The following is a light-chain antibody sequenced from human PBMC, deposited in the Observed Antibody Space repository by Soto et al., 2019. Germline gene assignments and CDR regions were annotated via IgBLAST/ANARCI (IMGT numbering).Light chain of an antibody. CDR1: QSVRSN. Sequence: EIVMPQSPATLSVSPGERVTLSCRASQSVRSNLAWYQQKLGQAPSLLIYGASTRATGIPARFSGSGSATEFTLTISSLQSEEFATYYCQQYNSYSWTFGQGTKVDIK. CDR3: QQYNSYSWT. J-gene: IGKJ1*01. CDR2: GAS. V-gene: IGKV3-15*01.